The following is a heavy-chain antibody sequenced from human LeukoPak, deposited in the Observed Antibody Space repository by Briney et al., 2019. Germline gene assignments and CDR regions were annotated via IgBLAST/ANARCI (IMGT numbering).Heavy chain of an antibody. CDR1: GFTFSAHA. CDR2: ISFDGSNT. V-gene: IGHV3-30-3*01. CDR3: ARDPTPWRRDYFDY. J-gene: IGHJ4*02. Sequence: GGSLRLSCAASGFTFSAHAMHWVRQAPGKGLESVAVISFDGSNTYYPDSVKGRFTISRDNSKNTLYLQMDSLRGEDTAVYFCARDPTPWRRDYFDYWGQGTLVVVST.